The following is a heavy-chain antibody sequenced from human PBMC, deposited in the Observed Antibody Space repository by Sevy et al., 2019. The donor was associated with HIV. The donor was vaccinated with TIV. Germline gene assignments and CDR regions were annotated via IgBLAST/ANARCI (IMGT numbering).Heavy chain of an antibody. CDR1: GFTFSGSA. Sequence: GGSPRLSCAASGFTFSGSAMQWVRQASGKGLEWVGRIRSKGNCYATAYAASVKGRFTISRDDSKNTVYLQMNSLKTEDTAVYYCTRGGARDSSSWYDYFDYWGQGTLVTVSS. V-gene: IGHV3-73*01. D-gene: IGHD6-13*01. J-gene: IGHJ4*02. CDR2: IRSKGNCYAT. CDR3: TRGGARDSSSWYDYFDY.